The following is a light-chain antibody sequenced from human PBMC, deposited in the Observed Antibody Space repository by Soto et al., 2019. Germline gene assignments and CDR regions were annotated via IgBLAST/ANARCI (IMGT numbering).Light chain of an antibody. CDR1: TSDVGSYHL. J-gene: IGLJ1*01. Sequence: QSALAQPASVSGSPGQSVTISCTGTTSDVGSYHLVSWYQQHPGKAPKLMIYEGTKRPSGVSNRFSGSKSGNTASLTISGLQAEDEADYYCFSSAGNYLFGTGTKLTVL. CDR2: EGT. CDR3: FSSAGNYL. V-gene: IGLV2-23*01.